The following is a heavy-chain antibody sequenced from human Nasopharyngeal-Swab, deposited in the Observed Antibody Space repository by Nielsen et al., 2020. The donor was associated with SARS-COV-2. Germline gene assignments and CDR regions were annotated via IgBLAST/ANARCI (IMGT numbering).Heavy chain of an antibody. CDR3: ARGWYCSGGSCSPSPFDY. CDR2: INPNSGGT. Sequence: ASVTVSSKASGYTFTGYYMHWVRPAPGQGLEWMGWINPNSGGTNYAQKFQGWVTMTRDTSISTAYMELSRLRSDDTAVYYCARGWYCSGGSCSPSPFDYWGQGTLVTVSS. D-gene: IGHD2-15*01. CDR1: GYTFTGYY. V-gene: IGHV1-2*04. J-gene: IGHJ4*02.